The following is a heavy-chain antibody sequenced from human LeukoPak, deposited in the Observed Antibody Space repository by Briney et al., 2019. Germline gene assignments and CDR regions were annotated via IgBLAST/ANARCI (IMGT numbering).Heavy chain of an antibody. CDR3: ARRGYARGGDFDY. CDR2: ISSSGSTI. CDR1: GFTFSSYE. D-gene: IGHD2-2*01. V-gene: IGHV3-48*03. Sequence: GGSLRLSCAASGFTFSSYEMNWVRQAPGKGLEWVSYISSSGSTIYYADSVKGRFTISRDNVKNSLYLQMNSLRAEDTAVYYCARRGYARGGDFDYWGQGTLVTVSS. J-gene: IGHJ4*02.